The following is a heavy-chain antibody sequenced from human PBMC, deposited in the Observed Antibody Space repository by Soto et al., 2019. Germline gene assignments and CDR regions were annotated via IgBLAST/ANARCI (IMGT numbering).Heavy chain of an antibody. J-gene: IGHJ4*02. V-gene: IGHV4-59*01. CDR3: ERSDGRY. Sequence: SEPLSLTCTVSGGSISSYYWSWIRQPPGKGLEWIGYIYYSGSTNYNPSLKSRVTISVDTSKNQFSLKLSSVTAADTAVYYCERSDGRYWGQGTLVTVSS. CDR1: GGSISSYY. CDR2: IYYSGST.